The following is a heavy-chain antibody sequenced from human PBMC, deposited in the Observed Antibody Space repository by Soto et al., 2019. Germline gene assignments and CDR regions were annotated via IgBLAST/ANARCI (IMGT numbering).Heavy chain of an antibody. D-gene: IGHD6-13*01. J-gene: IGHJ4*02. V-gene: IGHV3-11*05. CDR1: GFTFSDYY. CDR3: ARGRGAAADYCDF. Sequence: QVQLVESGGGLVKPGGSLRLSCAVSGFTFSDYYMTWIRKAPGKGLEWVSYISSSTSHTNYADSVKGRFTISRDNAKNSLFLQMNSLRAEDTAVYYCARGRGAAADYCDFWGQGTLVTVSS. CDR2: ISSSTSHT.